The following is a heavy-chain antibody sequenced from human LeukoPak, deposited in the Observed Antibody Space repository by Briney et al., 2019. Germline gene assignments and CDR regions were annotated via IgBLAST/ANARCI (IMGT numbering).Heavy chain of an antibody. Sequence: ASVKVSCKASGYTFTSYDINWVRQATGQGLEWVGWMNPNSGNTGYAQKFQGRVTMTRNTSISTAYMELSSLRSEDTAVYYCARGRITIFGVVIKRFDPWGQGTLVTVSS. J-gene: IGHJ5*02. CDR1: GYTFTSYD. D-gene: IGHD3-3*01. V-gene: IGHV1-8*01. CDR3: ARGRITIFGVVIKRFDP. CDR2: MNPNSGNT.